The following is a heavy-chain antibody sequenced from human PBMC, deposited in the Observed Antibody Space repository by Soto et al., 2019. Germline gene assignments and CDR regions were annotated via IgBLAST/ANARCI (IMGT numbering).Heavy chain of an antibody. D-gene: IGHD2-8*02. J-gene: IGHJ4*02. CDR3: ASSVLVTSTMNYFDL. Sequence: PVESLKISCQASGYSFSNFWIAWVRQMPGEGLEWLGIIYPDDSDTRYSPSFLGQVTISADKSIKTTYLQWSSLKASDTAIYFCASSVLVTSTMNYFDLWGQGTLVTVSS. V-gene: IGHV5-51*01. CDR1: GYSFSNFW. CDR2: IYPDDSDT.